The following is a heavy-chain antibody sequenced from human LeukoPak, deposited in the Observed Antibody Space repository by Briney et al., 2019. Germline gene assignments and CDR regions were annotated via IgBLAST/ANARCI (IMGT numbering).Heavy chain of an antibody. CDR3: ARRGSVDTPMSNWEWWY. V-gene: IGHV1-18*01. D-gene: IGHD5-18*01. CDR1: GYSFTTYG. J-gene: IGHJ4*02. CDR2: ISTYNGDT. Sequence: ASVKVSCKASGYSFTTYGISWLRQAPGQGLEWMGWISTYNGDTNYAQKFQGRATLTTDTFTNTVYMELRSLRADDTAVYYCARRGSVDTPMSNWEWWYWGQGTLVTVSS.